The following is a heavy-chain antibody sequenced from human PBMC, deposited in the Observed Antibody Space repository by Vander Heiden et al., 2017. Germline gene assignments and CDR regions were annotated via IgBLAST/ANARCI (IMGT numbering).Heavy chain of an antibody. CDR2: IYPGDSDT. CDR1: GYSFTSYW. CDR3: ATHPTGGTLYFDY. J-gene: IGHJ4*02. D-gene: IGHD3-16*01. V-gene: IGHV5-51*01. Sequence: EVQLVQSGAEVKQPGESLKISCKGSGYSFTSYWIGWVRQMPGKGLEWMGIIYPGDSDTRYSPAVQGQVTISADKSSSTAYLQWRSLKASDTAMYYCATHPTGGTLYFDYWGQGTLVTVSS.